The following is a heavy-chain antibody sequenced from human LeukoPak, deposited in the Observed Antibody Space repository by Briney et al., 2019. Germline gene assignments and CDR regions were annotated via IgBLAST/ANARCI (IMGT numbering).Heavy chain of an antibody. V-gene: IGHV4-34*01. CDR1: GGSFSGYY. J-gene: IGHJ4*02. Sequence: SETLSLTCAVYGGSFSGYYWSWIRQPPGKGLEWIGEINHSGSTNYNPSLKSRATISVDTSKNQFSLKLSSVTAADTAVYYCARVPVSDYYDSSGSYDYWGQGTLVTVSS. CDR3: ARVPVSDYYDSSGSYDY. D-gene: IGHD3-22*01. CDR2: INHSGST.